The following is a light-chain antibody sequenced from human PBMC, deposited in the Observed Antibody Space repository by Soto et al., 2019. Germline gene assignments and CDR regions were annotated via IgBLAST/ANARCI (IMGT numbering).Light chain of an antibody. J-gene: IGKJ1*01. CDR3: QQYGSSPRT. Sequence: EIVLTQSPGTLSLSPGERATLSCRASQSVSSIYLGWYQQKPGQAPRLLMYGASSRATGNPERFSGSGSGTDFTLTISRLEPEDFAVYYCQQYGSSPRTFGQGTKVDI. CDR2: GAS. CDR1: QSVSSIY. V-gene: IGKV3-20*01.